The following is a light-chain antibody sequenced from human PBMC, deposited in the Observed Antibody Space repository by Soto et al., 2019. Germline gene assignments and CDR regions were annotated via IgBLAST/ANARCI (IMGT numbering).Light chain of an antibody. CDR3: SSYARSNTLVV. CDR2: EVS. Sequence: QSALTQPPSASGSPGQSVTISCTGTSSDVGGYNYVSWYQQHPGKAPKLMIYEVSKRPSGVPDRFSGSKSGNTASLTVSGLQAEDEADYYCSSYARSNTLVVFGGGTKLTVL. CDR1: SSDVGGYNY. J-gene: IGLJ2*01. V-gene: IGLV2-8*01.